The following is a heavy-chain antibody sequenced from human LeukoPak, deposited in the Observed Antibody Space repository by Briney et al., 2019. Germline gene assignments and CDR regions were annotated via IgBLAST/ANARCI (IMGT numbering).Heavy chain of an antibody. Sequence: ASVKVSCKASGGTFSSYAISWVRQAPGQGLEWMGGIIPIFGTANYAQKFQGRVTITADESTSAAYMELSGLRSEDTAVYYCARDRGWAGYTYGFYYWGQGTLVTVSS. V-gene: IGHV1-69*13. CDR3: ARDRGWAGYTYGFYY. CDR1: GGTFSSYA. D-gene: IGHD5-18*01. CDR2: IIPIFGTA. J-gene: IGHJ4*02.